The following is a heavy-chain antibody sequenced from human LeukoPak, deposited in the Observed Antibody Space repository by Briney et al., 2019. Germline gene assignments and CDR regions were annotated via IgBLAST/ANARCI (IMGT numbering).Heavy chain of an antibody. Sequence: KPGESLKISCKGSGYSFTSYWIAWVRQMPGKGLEWMGIIYPGDSDTRYSPSFQGQVTISADKSISTAYLQWSSLKASGTAMYYCARRVGSSSWFFDYWGQGTLVTVSS. CDR1: GYSFTSYW. CDR2: IYPGDSDT. J-gene: IGHJ4*02. CDR3: ARRVGSSSWFFDY. V-gene: IGHV5-51*01. D-gene: IGHD6-13*01.